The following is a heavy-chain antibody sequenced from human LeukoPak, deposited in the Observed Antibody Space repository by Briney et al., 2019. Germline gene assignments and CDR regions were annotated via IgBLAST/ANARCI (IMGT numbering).Heavy chain of an antibody. CDR3: ARHKSGNYPPYFFDY. V-gene: IGHV4-39*01. CDR2: ISYSGRS. D-gene: IGHD1-26*01. J-gene: IGHJ4*02. Sequence: SISYSGRSYYSPSLKSRVTISIDTSKSQFSLTLSSVTAADTAMYYCARHKSGNYPPYFFDYWGLGTLVTVSS.